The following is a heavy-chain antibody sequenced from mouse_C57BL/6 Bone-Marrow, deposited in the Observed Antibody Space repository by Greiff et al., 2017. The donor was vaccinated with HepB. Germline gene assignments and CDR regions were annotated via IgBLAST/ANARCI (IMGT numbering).Heavy chain of an antibody. J-gene: IGHJ4*01. V-gene: IGHV1-53*01. CDR2: INPSNGGT. D-gene: IGHD1-1*01. CDR1: GYTFTSYW. Sequence: QVQLQQPGTELVKPGASVKLSCKASGYTFTSYWMHWVKQRPGQGLEWIGNINPSNGGTNYNEKFKSKATLTVDKSSSTAYMQLSSLTSEDSAVYYCASQGPYYYGSRAMDYWGQGTSVTVSS. CDR3: ASQGPYYYGSRAMDY.